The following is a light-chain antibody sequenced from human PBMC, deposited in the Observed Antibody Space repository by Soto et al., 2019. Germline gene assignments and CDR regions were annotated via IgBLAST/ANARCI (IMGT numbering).Light chain of an antibody. J-gene: IGKJ1*01. CDR3: QQSYSTPWT. Sequence: DIQMTQSPSSLSASVGDRVTITCRASQSISSYLNWYQQKPVKAPTLLIYAASSLQSGVPSRFSGSGSGTDFTLTISSLQPEDFATYYCQQSYSTPWTFGQGTKVEIK. V-gene: IGKV1-39*01. CDR2: AAS. CDR1: QSISSY.